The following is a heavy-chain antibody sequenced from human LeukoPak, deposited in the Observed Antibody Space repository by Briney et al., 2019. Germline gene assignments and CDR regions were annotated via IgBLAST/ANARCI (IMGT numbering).Heavy chain of an antibody. D-gene: IGHD6-6*01. CDR3: AKDSSSGWFDP. J-gene: IGHJ5*02. V-gene: IGHV4-39*07. CDR1: GGSISSSNFY. Sequence: PSETLSLTCTVSGGSISSSNFYWGWIRQPPGKGLEWIGSIYYSGSTYYNPSLKSRVTISVDTSKNQFSLKLSSVTAADTAVYYCAKDSSSGWFDPWGQGTLVTVSS. CDR2: IYYSGST.